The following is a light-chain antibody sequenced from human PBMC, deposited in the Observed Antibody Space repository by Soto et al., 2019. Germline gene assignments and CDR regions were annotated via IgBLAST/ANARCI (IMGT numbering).Light chain of an antibody. CDR2: AAS. V-gene: IGKV1-27*01. Sequence: DIQMTQSPSSLSASVGDRVTITCRASQGISNYLAWYQQKPGKVPKLLIYAASTLHSGVPSRFSGSGSETDFTLTISSLQPEDVATYYCQKYNSDPITFGEGTKVEI. J-gene: IGKJ4*01. CDR3: QKYNSDPIT. CDR1: QGISNY.